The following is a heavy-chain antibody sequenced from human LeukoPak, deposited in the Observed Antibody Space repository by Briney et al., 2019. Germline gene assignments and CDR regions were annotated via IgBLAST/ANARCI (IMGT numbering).Heavy chain of an antibody. CDR1: GDSIRHYY. Sequence: SETLSLTYTVSGDSIRHYYLHWIRQTPGKGLEWLGYIFYSGNANYNPSLKSRVTISVDTSKNQFSLKVTSVTAADTAVYYCAGTLVRGVWGYYFHYWGQGTLVTVSS. J-gene: IGHJ4*02. CDR3: AGTLVRGVWGYYFHY. D-gene: IGHD3-10*01. V-gene: IGHV4-59*01. CDR2: IFYSGNA.